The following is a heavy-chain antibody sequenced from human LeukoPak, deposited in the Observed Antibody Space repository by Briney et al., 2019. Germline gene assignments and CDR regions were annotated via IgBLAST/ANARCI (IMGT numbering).Heavy chain of an antibody. CDR3: ARNRPRISQQLYYMDV. V-gene: IGHV4-39*07. D-gene: IGHD6-13*01. Sequence: SETLSLTCTVSGGSISSSSYYWGWIRQPPGKGLEWIGEINHSGSTNYNPSLKSRVTISVDTSKNQFSLKLSSVTAADTAVYYCARNRPRISQQLYYMDVWGKGTTVTISS. CDR1: GGSISSSSYY. CDR2: INHSGST. J-gene: IGHJ6*03.